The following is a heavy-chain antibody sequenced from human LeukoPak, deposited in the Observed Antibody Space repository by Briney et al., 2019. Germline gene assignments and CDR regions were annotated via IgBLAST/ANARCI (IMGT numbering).Heavy chain of an antibody. D-gene: IGHD2-2*01. CDR1: GFTFSSYA. CDR2: ISYDGSNK. CDR3: ARERLYCSSTSCNFDY. V-gene: IGHV3-30*14. Sequence: GGSLRLSCAASGFTFSSYAMHWVRQAPGKGLEWVAVISYDGSNKYYADSVKGRFTISRDNSKNTLYLQMNSLRAENTAVYYCARERLYCSSTSCNFDYWGQGTLVTVSS. J-gene: IGHJ4*02.